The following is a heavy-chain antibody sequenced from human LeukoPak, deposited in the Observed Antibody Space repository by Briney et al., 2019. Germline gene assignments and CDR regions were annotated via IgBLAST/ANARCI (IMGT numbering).Heavy chain of an antibody. CDR1: GYSISRSYY. CDR2: MYHSGDT. J-gene: IGHJ4*02. CDR3: ARWYSSSGYFDY. D-gene: IGHD6-13*01. Sequence: PSETLSLTCAVSGYSISRSYYWGWIRQPPGKGLEWIGSMYHSGDTYYNPSLKGRVTISVDTSKNQFSLKLTSVTAADTAVYYRARWYSSSGYFDYWGQGTLVTVSS. V-gene: IGHV4-38-2*01.